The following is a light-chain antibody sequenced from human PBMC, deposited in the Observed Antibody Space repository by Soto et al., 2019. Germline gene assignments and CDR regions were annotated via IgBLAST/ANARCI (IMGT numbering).Light chain of an antibody. CDR2: DVS. Sequence: QAVLTQPRSVSGAPGRSVTISCTGTSTDFGGYNYVSWYQQHPGKVPKLMIYDVSKRPSGVPDRFSGSKSGNTASLTISGLQAEDEADYYCCSYAGRDTLYVFGSGTKVTVL. CDR3: CSYAGRDTLYV. CDR1: STDFGGYNY. J-gene: IGLJ1*01. V-gene: IGLV2-11*01.